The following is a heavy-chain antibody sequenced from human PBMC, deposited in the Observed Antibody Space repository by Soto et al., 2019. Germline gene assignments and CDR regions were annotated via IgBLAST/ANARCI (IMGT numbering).Heavy chain of an antibody. CDR1: GYSFTSYW. V-gene: IGHV5-51*03. Sequence: EVQLVQSGAEVKKPGESLKISCKGSGYSFTSYWIGWVSQMPGKGLEWMGIIYPGDSDTRYSPSFQGQVTISTDKSITTAYLQSRRLKASDPAMYCWALWFGELFAFHLWGEGTMVTFSS. CDR3: ALWFGELFAFHL. D-gene: IGHD3-10*01. CDR2: IYPGDSDT. J-gene: IGHJ3*01.